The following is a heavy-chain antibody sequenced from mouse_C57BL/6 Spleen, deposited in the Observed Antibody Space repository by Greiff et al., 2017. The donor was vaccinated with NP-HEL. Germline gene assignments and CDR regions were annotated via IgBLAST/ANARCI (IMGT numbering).Heavy chain of an antibody. D-gene: IGHD2-4*01. CDR1: GYTFTSYW. Sequence: QVQLQQPGAELVKPGASVKLSCKASGYTFTSYWMHWVKQRPGRGLEWIGRIDPNSGGTKYNEKFKSKATLTVDKPSSTAYMQLSSLTSKDSAVYYCARSTMITDWYFDVWGTGTTVTVSS. J-gene: IGHJ1*03. CDR2: IDPNSGGT. CDR3: ARSTMITDWYFDV. V-gene: IGHV1-72*01.